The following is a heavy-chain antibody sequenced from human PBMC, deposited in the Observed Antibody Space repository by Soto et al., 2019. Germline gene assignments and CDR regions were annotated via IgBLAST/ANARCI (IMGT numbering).Heavy chain of an antibody. Sequence: ASVKVSCKASGYTFTSYGISWVRQAPGQGLEWMGWISAYNGNTNYAQKLQGRVTMTTDTSTSTAYMELRSLRSDDTAVYYCARDRYIVVVVAATLFDYWGQGTLVTVSS. V-gene: IGHV1-18*01. J-gene: IGHJ4*02. CDR2: ISAYNGNT. CDR3: ARDRYIVVVVAATLFDY. CDR1: GYTFTSYG. D-gene: IGHD2-15*01.